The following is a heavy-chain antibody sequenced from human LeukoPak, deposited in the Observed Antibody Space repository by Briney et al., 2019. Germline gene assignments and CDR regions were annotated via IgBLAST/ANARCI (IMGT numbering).Heavy chain of an antibody. Sequence: ASVKVSCKASGYTFTGYYMHWVRQAPGQGLEWMGWINPNSGGTNYAQKFQGRVTMTRDTSISTAYVELSRLRSDDTAVYYCARDSLDYDSSGYYPNWGQGTLVTVSS. D-gene: IGHD3-22*01. J-gene: IGHJ4*02. CDR3: ARDSLDYDSSGYYPN. V-gene: IGHV1-2*02. CDR2: INPNSGGT. CDR1: GYTFTGYY.